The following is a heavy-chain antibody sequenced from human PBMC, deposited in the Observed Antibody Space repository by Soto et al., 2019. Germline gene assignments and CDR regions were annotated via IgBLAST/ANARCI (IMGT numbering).Heavy chain of an antibody. J-gene: IGHJ4*02. CDR1: GYTFTSYY. Sequence: ASVKVSCKASGYTFTSYYMHWVRQAPGQGLEWMGIINPSGGSTSYAQKFQGRVTMTRDTPTSTVYMELSSLRSEDTAVYYCARDLGYSGYVPRSVFDYWGQGTLVTVSS. CDR2: INPSGGST. CDR3: ARDLGYSGYVPRSVFDY. D-gene: IGHD5-12*01. V-gene: IGHV1-46*03.